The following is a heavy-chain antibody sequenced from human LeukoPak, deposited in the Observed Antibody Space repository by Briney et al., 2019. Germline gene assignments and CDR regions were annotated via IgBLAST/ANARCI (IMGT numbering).Heavy chain of an antibody. CDR2: INPSGGST. D-gene: IGHD1-26*01. J-gene: IGHJ4*02. CDR3: ARVGGNYPIN. Sequence: ASVTVSCKASGYTFTSNYMLWVRQAPGQGPEWMGIINPSGGSTSYAQKFQGRVTMTRDTSTSTVYMELSSLRSEDTAVYYCARVGGNYPINWGQGSLVTVSS. CDR1: GYTFTSNY. V-gene: IGHV1-46*01.